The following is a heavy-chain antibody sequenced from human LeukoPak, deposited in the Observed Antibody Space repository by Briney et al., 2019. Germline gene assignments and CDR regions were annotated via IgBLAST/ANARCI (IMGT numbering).Heavy chain of an antibody. Sequence: PGGSLRLSYAASGFTFSSYGMSWVRQAPGKGLEWVSAISGSGGSTYYADSVKDRFTIARDNSKNTLYLQMNSLRAEDTAVYYCAKSVLGDVLRYFDWQNAFDIWGQGTMVTVSS. D-gene: IGHD3-9*01. CDR1: GFTFSSYG. CDR2: ISGSGGST. CDR3: AKSVLGDVLRYFDWQNAFDI. V-gene: IGHV3-23*01. J-gene: IGHJ3*02.